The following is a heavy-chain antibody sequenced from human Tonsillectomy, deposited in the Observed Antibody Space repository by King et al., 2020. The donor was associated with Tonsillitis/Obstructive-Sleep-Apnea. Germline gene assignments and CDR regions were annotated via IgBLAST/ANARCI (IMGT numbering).Heavy chain of an antibody. CDR1: GYTFTGYY. V-gene: IGHV1-2*04. D-gene: IGHD5-24*01. Sequence: QLVQSGAEVKKPGASVKVSCKASGYTFTGYYMHWGRQAPGQGLEWRGWINPNRGGTNYAQKFQGWVPMTTDTSISTAYMELSRLRSDDTAVYYCARVSRDGVPSYDYWGQGTLVTVSS. CDR2: INPNRGGT. J-gene: IGHJ4*02. CDR3: ARVSRDGVPSYDY.